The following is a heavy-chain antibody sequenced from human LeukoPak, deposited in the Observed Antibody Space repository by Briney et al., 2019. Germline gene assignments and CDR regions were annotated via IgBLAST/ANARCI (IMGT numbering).Heavy chain of an antibody. V-gene: IGHV4-39*07. CDR3: ENGSGSYALFDY. D-gene: IGHD3-10*01. Sequence: PSETLSLTCTVSGGSISSSSYYWGWIRQPPGKGLEWIGSIYYSGSTYYNPSLKSRVTISVDTSKNQFSLKLSSVTAADTAVYYCENGSGSYALFDYWGQGTLVTVSS. CDR2: IYYSGST. CDR1: GGSISSSSYY. J-gene: IGHJ4*02.